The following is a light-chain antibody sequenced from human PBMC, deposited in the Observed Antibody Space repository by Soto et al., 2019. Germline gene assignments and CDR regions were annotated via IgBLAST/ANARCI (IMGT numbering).Light chain of an antibody. CDR2: KAS. J-gene: IGKJ1*01. CDR3: QHYNPFSRT. CDR1: QSIDTG. V-gene: IGKV1-5*03. Sequence: DIQMTQSPSTLSASIGDRVTITCRASQSIDTGLAWYQQKPGKAPKLLIYKASFLQNEVPSRFSGSGSGTEFTVIIGGLQPDHFATYYWQHYNPFSRTFGQGTKVDVK.